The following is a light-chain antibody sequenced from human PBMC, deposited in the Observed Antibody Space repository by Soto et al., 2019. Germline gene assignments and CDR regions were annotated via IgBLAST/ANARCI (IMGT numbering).Light chain of an antibody. CDR1: SSNIGAGYD. CDR3: QSYDSSLSRGV. CDR2: ANS. Sequence: QSVLTQPPSVSGAPGQRGTISCTGSSSNIGAGYDVHWYQQVPGTAPKLLIYANSNRPSGVPDRFSGSKSGTSASLAITGLQAEDEADYYCQSYDSSLSRGVFGGGTQLTVL. J-gene: IGLJ2*01. V-gene: IGLV1-40*01.